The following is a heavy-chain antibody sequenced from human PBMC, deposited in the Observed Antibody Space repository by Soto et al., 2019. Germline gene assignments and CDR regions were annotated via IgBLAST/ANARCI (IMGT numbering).Heavy chain of an antibody. J-gene: IGHJ2*01. CDR3: ARGSQDIVVVVAARDWYFDL. V-gene: IGHV3-33*01. Sequence: QVQLVESGGGVVQPGRSLRLSCAASGFTFSSYGMHWVRQAPGKGLEWVAVIWYDGSNKYYADSVKGRFTISRDNSKNTRYLQMNSLRAEDKAVYYCARGSQDIVVVVAARDWYFDLWGRGTLVTVSS. D-gene: IGHD2-15*01. CDR1: GFTFSSYG. CDR2: IWYDGSNK.